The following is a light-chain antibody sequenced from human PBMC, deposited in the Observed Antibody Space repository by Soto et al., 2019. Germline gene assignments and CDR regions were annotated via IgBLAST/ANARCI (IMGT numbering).Light chain of an antibody. CDR3: RQYNSWSSIT. Sequence: EIVMTQSPATLSVSPGERATLSCRASQSVRSNLAWYQQKPGQAPRLLIYGASTRATGIPGRFSGSGSGTEFALTISSLQSEDLAIYYCRQYNSWSSITFGQGTRLEIK. J-gene: IGKJ5*01. V-gene: IGKV3-15*01. CDR1: QSVRSN. CDR2: GAS.